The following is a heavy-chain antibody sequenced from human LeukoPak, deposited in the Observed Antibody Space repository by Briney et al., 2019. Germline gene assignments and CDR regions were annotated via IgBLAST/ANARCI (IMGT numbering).Heavy chain of an antibody. CDR2: INSVSNII. J-gene: IGHJ1*01. CDR3: ARAGGGNMDFQH. Sequence: GGSLRLSCAASGFTFRDSYMSWIRQAPGKGLEWRSYINSVSNIISYADSVKGRFTISRDNAKNSLYLQMHGLRAEDTAVYYCARAGGGNMDFQHWGQGTLVTVSS. CDR1: GFTFRDSY. D-gene: IGHD4-23*01. V-gene: IGHV3-11*04.